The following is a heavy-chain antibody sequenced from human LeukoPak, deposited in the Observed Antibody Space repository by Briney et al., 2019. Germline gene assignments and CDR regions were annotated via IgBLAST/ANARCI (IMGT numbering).Heavy chain of an antibody. CDR2: VYYIGST. J-gene: IGHJ3*02. CDR3: ARHDSSGYYYVNAFDI. Sequence: SETLSLTCTVSGGSISSYYWSWIRQPPGKGLEWIGYVYYIGSTNYNHSLKSRVTISVDTSKNQFSLKLSSVTAADTAVYYCARHDSSGYYYVNAFDIWGQGTMVTVSS. V-gene: IGHV4-59*08. D-gene: IGHD3-22*01. CDR1: GGSISSYY.